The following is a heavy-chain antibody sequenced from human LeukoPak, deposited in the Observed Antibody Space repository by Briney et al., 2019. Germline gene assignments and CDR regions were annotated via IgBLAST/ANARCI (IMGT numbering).Heavy chain of an antibody. CDR2: INGRGDNT. J-gene: IGHJ5*02. CDR1: GFTFSRYA. CDR3: AKDRVSPGFNLFDP. D-gene: IGHD2/OR15-2a*01. Sequence: PGGSLRLSCAASGFTFSRYAMNWVRQAPGKGLEWVSAINGRGDNTYYADSVKGRFTISRDNSKSTLFLQMNSLRAEDTAIYYCAKDRVSPGFNLFDPWGQGTLVTVSS. V-gene: IGHV3-23*01.